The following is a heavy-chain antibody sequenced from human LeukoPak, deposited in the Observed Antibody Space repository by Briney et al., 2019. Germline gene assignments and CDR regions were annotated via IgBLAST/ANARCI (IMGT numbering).Heavy chain of an antibody. D-gene: IGHD3-3*01. J-gene: IGHJ6*03. V-gene: IGHV3-11*04. CDR3: ARDHQGSYDFRSGYHTTYYYYMDV. Sequence: GGSLRLSCAASGFTFSDYYMSWIRQAPGKGLEWVSYISSSGSTIYYADSVKGRFTISRDNAKNSLYLQMNSLRAEDTAVYYCARDHQGSYDFRSGYHTTYYYYMDVWGKGTTVTVSS. CDR1: GFTFSDYY. CDR2: ISSSGSTI.